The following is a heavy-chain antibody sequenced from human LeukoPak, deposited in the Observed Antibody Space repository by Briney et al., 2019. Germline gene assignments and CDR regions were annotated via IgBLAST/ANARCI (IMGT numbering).Heavy chain of an antibody. CDR2: ISSSSSTI. Sequence: GGSLRLSCAASGFTFSSYSMNWVRQAPGKGLEWVSYISSSSSTIYYADSVKGRFTISRDNAKNSLYLQMNSLRAEDTAVYYCAKERITMVRAASGPFDYWGQGTLVTVSS. CDR1: GFTFSSYS. J-gene: IGHJ4*02. CDR3: AKERITMVRAASGPFDY. D-gene: IGHD3-10*01. V-gene: IGHV3-48*01.